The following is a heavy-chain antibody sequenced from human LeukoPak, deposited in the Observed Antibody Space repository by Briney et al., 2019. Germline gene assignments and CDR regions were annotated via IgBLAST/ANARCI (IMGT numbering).Heavy chain of an antibody. D-gene: IGHD6-19*01. CDR1: GYTFTGYY. J-gene: IGHJ4*02. V-gene: IGHV1-46*01. CDR3: AREAEQWLADY. CDR2: INPSGGST. Sequence: ASVKVSCKASGYTFTGYYMHWVRQAPGQGLEWMGWINPSGGSTSYAQKFQGRVTMTRDTSTSTVYMELSSLRSEDTAVYYCAREAEQWLADYWGQGTLITVSS.